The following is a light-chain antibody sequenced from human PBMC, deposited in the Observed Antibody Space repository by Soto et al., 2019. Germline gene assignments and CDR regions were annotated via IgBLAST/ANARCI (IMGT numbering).Light chain of an antibody. J-gene: IGKJ1*01. CDR1: QSVSSY. V-gene: IGKV3-11*01. CDR3: QQRSNWQRT. Sequence: EIVLTQSPATLSLSPGERATLSCRASQSVSSYLAWFQQKPGQAPRLLIYDASNRATGIPARFSGSGSGTDFTLTMSSLEPEDFAVYYCQQRSNWQRTFGQGTKVEIK. CDR2: DAS.